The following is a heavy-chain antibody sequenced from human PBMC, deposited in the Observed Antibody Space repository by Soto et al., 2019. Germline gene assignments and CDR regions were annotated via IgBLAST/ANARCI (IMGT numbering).Heavy chain of an antibody. CDR1: GYTFTSYG. CDR3: ARRVGHYACWSGPAGFDL. V-gene: IGHV1-18*04. D-gene: IGHD3-3*01. Sequence: ASVKVSCKASGYTFTSYGISWVRQAPGQGLEWMGWISAYNGNTNYAQKLQGRVTMTTDTSTSTAYMELRSLRSDDTAVYYCARRVGHYACWSGPAGFDLWGQGTLVTVVS. CDR2: ISAYNGNT. J-gene: IGHJ5*02.